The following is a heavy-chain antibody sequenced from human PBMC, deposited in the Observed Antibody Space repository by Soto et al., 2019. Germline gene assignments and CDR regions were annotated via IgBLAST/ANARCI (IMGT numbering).Heavy chain of an antibody. V-gene: IGHV1-46*01. CDR1: GYTFTSYY. CDR3: ARAGDSSGWYAAFDI. CDR2: INPSGGST. J-gene: IGHJ3*02. D-gene: IGHD6-19*01. Sequence: ASVKVSCKASGYTFTSYYMHWVRQAPGQGLEWMGIINPSGGSTSYAQKFQGRVTMTRDTSTSTVYMELSSLRSEDTAVYYRARAGDSSGWYAAFDIWGQGTMVTVSS.